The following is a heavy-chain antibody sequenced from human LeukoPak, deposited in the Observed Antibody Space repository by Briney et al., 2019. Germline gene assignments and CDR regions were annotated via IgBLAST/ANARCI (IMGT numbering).Heavy chain of an antibody. V-gene: IGHV1-18*01. Sequence: ASVKVSCKASGYTFTSYGITWVRQAPGQGLEWMGWISAYSGNTHYAQKLQGRVTMTTDTSTSTAYMELRSLTSDDTPVYYCARDGGGYGSGSYYDFDYWGQGTLVTVSS. CDR3: ARDGGGYGSGSYYDFDY. D-gene: IGHD3-10*01. CDR1: GYTFTSYG. J-gene: IGHJ4*02. CDR2: ISAYSGNT.